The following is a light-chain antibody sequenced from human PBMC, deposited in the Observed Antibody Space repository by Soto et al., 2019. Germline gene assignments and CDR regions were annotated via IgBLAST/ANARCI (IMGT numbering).Light chain of an antibody. V-gene: IGLV2-23*02. Sequence: QSALTQPASVSGSPGQSITISCTGTSSDIGSYNLVSWYQQHPGKAPKFIIYEVTKRPSGVSNRFSGSKSGDTASLTISGLQAEEEADYYCCSYAGSRTLVFGGGTKLTVL. J-gene: IGLJ3*02. CDR2: EVT. CDR1: SSDIGSYNL. CDR3: CSYAGSRTLV.